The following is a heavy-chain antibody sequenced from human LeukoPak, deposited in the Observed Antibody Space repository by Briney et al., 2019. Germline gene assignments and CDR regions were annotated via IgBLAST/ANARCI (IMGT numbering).Heavy chain of an antibody. CDR1: GFTVSSNY. CDR3: AREQSGYYSYYYMDV. V-gene: IGHV3-53*01. J-gene: IGHJ6*03. D-gene: IGHD3-3*01. CDR2: IYSGGST. Sequence: GGSLRLSCAASGFTVSSNYMSWVRQAPGKGLEWVSVIYSGGSTYYADSVKGRFTISRDNSKNTLYLQMNSLRAEDTAVYYCAREQSGYYSYYYMDVWGKGTTVTVSS.